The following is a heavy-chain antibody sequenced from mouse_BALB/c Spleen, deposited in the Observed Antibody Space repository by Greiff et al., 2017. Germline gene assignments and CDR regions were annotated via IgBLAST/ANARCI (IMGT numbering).Heavy chain of an antibody. J-gene: IGHJ4*01. Sequence: EVQLQESGPGLVKPSQSLSLTCTVTGYSITSDYAWNWIRQFPGNKLEWMGYISYSGSTSYNPSLKSRISITRDTSKNQFFLQLNSVTTEDTATYYCAREYGNYYAMDYGGQGTSVTVSS. CDR1: GYSITSDYA. CDR3: AREYGNYYAMDY. D-gene: IGHD2-10*02. V-gene: IGHV3-2*02. CDR2: ISYSGST.